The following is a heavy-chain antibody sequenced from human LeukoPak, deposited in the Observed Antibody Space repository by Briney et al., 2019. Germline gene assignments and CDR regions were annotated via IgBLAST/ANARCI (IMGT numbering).Heavy chain of an antibody. CDR1: GFTFSSYS. CDR3: ARDLSGYFDY. D-gene: IGHD3-22*01. Sequence: GGSLRLSCAASGFTFSSYSMNWVRQASGKGLEWVSSISSSSSYIYYADSVKGRFTISRDNAKNSLYLQMNSLRAEDTAVYYCARDLSGYFDYWGQGTLVTVSS. J-gene: IGHJ4*02. V-gene: IGHV3-21*01. CDR2: ISSSSSYI.